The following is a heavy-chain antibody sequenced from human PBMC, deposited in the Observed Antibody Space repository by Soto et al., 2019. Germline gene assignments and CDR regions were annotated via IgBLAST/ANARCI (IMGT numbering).Heavy chain of an antibody. D-gene: IGHD3-9*01. CDR3: ARDLRYFDWLSVDWFDP. Sequence: SVKVSCKASGYTFTSYGISWVRQAPGQGLEWMGWISAYNGNTNYAQKLQGRVTMTTDTSTSTAYMELGSLRSDDTAVYYCARDLRYFDWLSVDWFDPWGQGTLVTVSS. CDR1: GYTFTSYG. J-gene: IGHJ5*02. V-gene: IGHV1-18*01. CDR2: ISAYNGNT.